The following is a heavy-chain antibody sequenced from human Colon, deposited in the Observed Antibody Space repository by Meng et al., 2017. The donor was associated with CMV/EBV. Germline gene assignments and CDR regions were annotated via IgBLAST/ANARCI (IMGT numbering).Heavy chain of an antibody. CDR3: ARDVTMTTITSYGMDV. CDR2: IYDSGST. CDR1: GYSISSGYY. D-gene: IGHD4-11*01. J-gene: IGHJ6*02. V-gene: IGHV4-38-2*02. Sequence: GSLRLSCTVSGYSISSGYYWGWIRQPPGKGLEWIGSIYDSGSTYYNPSLKSRVTILVDTSKNEFSLRLSSVTAADTAVYYCARDVTMTTITSYGMDVWGQGTTVTVSS.